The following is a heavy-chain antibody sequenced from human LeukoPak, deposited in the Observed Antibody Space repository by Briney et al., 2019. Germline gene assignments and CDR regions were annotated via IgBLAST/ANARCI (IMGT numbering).Heavy chain of an antibody. D-gene: IGHD6-13*01. V-gene: IGHV4-34*01. CDR3: ARGLIHSDRIAAAGREFDY. Sequence: SETLSLTCAVYGGPFSGYYWSWIRQPPGKGLEWIGEINHSGSTNYNPSLKSRVTISVDTSKNQFSLKLSSVTAADTAVYYCARGLIHSDRIAAAGREFDYWGQGTLVTVSS. CDR2: INHSGST. J-gene: IGHJ4*02. CDR1: GGPFSGYY.